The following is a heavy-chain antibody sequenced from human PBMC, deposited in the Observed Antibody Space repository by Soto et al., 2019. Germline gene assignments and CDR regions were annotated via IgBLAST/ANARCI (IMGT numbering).Heavy chain of an antibody. D-gene: IGHD3-10*01. CDR2: ISGSGGST. CDR1: GFTFSSYA. J-gene: IGHJ6*02. Sequence: GGSLRLSCAASGFTFSSYAMSWVRQAPGKGLEWVSTISGSGGSTYYADSVKGRFTISRDNSKNTLYLQMNSLRAEDTVVYYFAKELHGFNYYYYGMDVWGQGATVTVSS. V-gene: IGHV3-23*01. CDR3: AKELHGFNYYYYGMDV.